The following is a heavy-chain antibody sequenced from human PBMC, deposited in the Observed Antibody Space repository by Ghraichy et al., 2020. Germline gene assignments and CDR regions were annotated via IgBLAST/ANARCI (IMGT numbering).Heavy chain of an antibody. Sequence: LSLTCAASGFTFSSFAMSWVRQAPGKGLEWVSAITGSASAGTTYYADSVKGRFTISRDNSMNTLSLQMNSLRAEDTAVYYCAKTTSWYGLGPWTFDYWGQGTLVTVSS. CDR2: ITGSASAGTT. CDR3: AKTTSWYGLGPWTFDY. J-gene: IGHJ4*02. D-gene: IGHD2-2*01. V-gene: IGHV3-23*01. CDR1: GFTFSSFA.